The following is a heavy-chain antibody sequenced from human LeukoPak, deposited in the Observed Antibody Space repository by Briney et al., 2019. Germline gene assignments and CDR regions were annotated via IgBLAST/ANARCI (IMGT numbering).Heavy chain of an antibody. CDR1: GFTVSSNY. J-gene: IGHJ4*02. CDR2: IKSKTDGGTT. V-gene: IGHV3-15*01. D-gene: IGHD4-23*01. Sequence: PGGSLRLSCAASGFTVSSNYMSWVRQAPGKGLEWVGRIKSKTDGGTTDYAAPVKGRFTISRDDSENTLYLQMNSLKTEDTAVYYCTTLLPTVVTRDYWGQGTLVTVSS. CDR3: TTLLPTVVTRDY.